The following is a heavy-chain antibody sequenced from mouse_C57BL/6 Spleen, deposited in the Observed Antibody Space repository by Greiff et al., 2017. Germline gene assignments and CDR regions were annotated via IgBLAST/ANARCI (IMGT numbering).Heavy chain of an antibody. D-gene: IGHD3-1*01. CDR2: IDPSDSET. V-gene: IGHV1-52*01. CDR1: GYTFTSYW. Sequence: VKLQQPGAELVRPGSSVKLSCTASGYTFTSYWMHWVKQRPIQGLEWIGNIDPSDSETHYNQKFKDKATLTVDKSSSTAYMQLSSLTSEDSAVYYCARRAGRDYAMDYWGQGTSVTVSS. CDR3: ARRAGRDYAMDY. J-gene: IGHJ4*01.